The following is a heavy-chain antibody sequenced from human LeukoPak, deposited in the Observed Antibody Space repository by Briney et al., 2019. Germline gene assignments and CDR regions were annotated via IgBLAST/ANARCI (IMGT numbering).Heavy chain of an antibody. CDR1: GFTFSDYY. V-gene: IGHV3-11*04. CDR3: TRETAFDF. J-gene: IGHJ3*01. Sequence: GGSLRLSCAAPGFTFSDYYMSWIRQAPGKGLEWLSYIGASGSTRYYADSAKGRFTISRDNAENSLYLQMNSLRAEDTAVYYCTRETAFDFWGQGTVVIVSS. CDR2: IGASGSTR.